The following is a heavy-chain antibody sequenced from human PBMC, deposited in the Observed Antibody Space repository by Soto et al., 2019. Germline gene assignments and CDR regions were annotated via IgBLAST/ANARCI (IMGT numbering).Heavy chain of an antibody. CDR2: IIPILGIA. J-gene: IGHJ6*03. D-gene: IGHD2-15*01. V-gene: IGHV1-69*02. Sequence: QVQLVQSGAEVKKPGSSVKVSCKASGGTFSSYTISWVRQAPGQGLEWMGRIIPILGIANYAQKFQGRVTITAAKSTGKAYMELGSLRSEDTAVYYCARGGLDIVVVVAATDDYMDVWGKGTTVTVSS. CDR3: ARGGLDIVVVVAATDDYMDV. CDR1: GGTFSSYT.